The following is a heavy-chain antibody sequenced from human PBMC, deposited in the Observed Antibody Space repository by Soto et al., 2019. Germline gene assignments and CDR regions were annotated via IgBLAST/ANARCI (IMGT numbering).Heavy chain of an antibody. Sequence: SETLSLTCTVSGGSISSGDYYWSWIRQPPGKGLEWIGYIYYSGSTYYNPSLKSRVTISVDTSKNQFSLKLSSVTAADTAVYYCARDPPGYGGNSGGAFDIWGQGTMVTVSS. V-gene: IGHV4-30-4*01. J-gene: IGHJ3*02. CDR2: IYYSGST. CDR3: ARDPPGYGGNSGGAFDI. CDR1: GGSISSGDYY. D-gene: IGHD2-21*02.